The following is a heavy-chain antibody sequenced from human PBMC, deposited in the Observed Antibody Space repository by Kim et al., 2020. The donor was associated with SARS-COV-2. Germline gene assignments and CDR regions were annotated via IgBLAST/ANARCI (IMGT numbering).Heavy chain of an antibody. V-gene: IGHV3-23*01. Sequence: VKGRFTISRDNSKNTLYLQMNSLRAEDTAVYYCAKDVGVFYGDFLSYFDYWGQGTLVTVSS. J-gene: IGHJ4*02. CDR3: AKDVGVFYGDFLSYFDY. D-gene: IGHD4-17*01.